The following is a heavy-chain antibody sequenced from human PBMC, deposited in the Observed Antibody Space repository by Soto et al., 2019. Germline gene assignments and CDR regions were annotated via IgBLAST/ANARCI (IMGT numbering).Heavy chain of an antibody. D-gene: IGHD1-26*01. CDR1: GFTFSSYA. Sequence: QVQLVESGGGVVQPGRSLRLSCAASGFTFSSYAMHWVRQAPGKGLEWVAVISYDGSNKYYADSVKGRFTISRDNSKNTLYLQMNSLRAEDTAVYYCASSLDTSGSYGASMEYADVWGQGTTVTVSS. CDR3: ASSLDTSGSYGASMEYADV. CDR2: ISYDGSNK. V-gene: IGHV3-30-3*01. J-gene: IGHJ6*02.